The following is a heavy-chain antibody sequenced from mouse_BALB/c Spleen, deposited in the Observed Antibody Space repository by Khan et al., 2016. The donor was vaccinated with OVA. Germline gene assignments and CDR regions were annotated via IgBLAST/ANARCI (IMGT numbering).Heavy chain of an antibody. CDR1: GFSLTSYG. J-gene: IGHJ4*01. V-gene: IGHV2-9*02. D-gene: IGHD2-14*01. CDR2: MWAGRST. CDR3: ARALPYYRYDGYAMDY. Sequence: QVQLKESGPGLVAPSQSLSITCTVSGFSLTSYGVHWVRQPPGKGLEWVGVMWAGRSTNYNSALMSRLSISKDNSKSQVLLKMNSLQTGDTAMYYCARALPYYRYDGYAMDYWGQGTSVTVSS.